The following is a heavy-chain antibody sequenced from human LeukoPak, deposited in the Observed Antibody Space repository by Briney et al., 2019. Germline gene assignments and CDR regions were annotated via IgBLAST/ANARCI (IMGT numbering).Heavy chain of an antibody. D-gene: IGHD2-21*02. J-gene: IGHJ4*02. CDR1: GFSVSNYY. Sequence: GGSLRLSCAASGFSVSNYYMSWVRQPPGKGLEWVSVMYTGGGRYYGDSAKGRFTISRDNSKNTVFLQMNSLRVEDTALYYCTRGQSYCGADCYSDWGQGTLVTVSS. V-gene: IGHV3-66*01. CDR3: TRGQSYCGADCYSD. CDR2: MYTGGGR.